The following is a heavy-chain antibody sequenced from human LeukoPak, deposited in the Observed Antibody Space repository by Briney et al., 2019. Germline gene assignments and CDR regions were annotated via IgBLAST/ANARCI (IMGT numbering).Heavy chain of an antibody. Sequence: GGSLRLSCAASGFTFSNYGMHWVRQAPGRGLKWVAVIWHDGGNKYSADSVRGRFTISRDNSKNTLFLQMNSLRAEDTALYYCARGKYCSNSVCYDYNFYGLDVWGQGTTVTVSS. J-gene: IGHJ6*02. V-gene: IGHV3-33*01. CDR3: ARGKYCSNSVCYDYNFYGLDV. CDR2: IWHDGGNK. CDR1: GFTFSNYG. D-gene: IGHD2-8*01.